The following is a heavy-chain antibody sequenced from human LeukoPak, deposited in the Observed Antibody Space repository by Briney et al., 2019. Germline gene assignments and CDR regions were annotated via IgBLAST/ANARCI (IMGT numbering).Heavy chain of an antibody. D-gene: IGHD4-17*01. J-gene: IGHJ4*02. Sequence: GGSLRLSCAASGLTFSSNYWHWVRQTPGKGLEWVSIIYSDDNTRYSDSVKGRFTFSRDNTRNTLYLQMNSLRAEDTALYFCTYGDYPLTYWGQGTLVTVSS. CDR2: IYSDDNT. CDR1: GLTFSSNY. CDR3: TYGDYPLTY. V-gene: IGHV3-66*01.